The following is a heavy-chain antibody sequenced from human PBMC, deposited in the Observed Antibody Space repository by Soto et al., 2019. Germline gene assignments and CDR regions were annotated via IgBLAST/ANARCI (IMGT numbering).Heavy chain of an antibody. J-gene: IGHJ4*02. CDR3: ARRYGPGFDY. D-gene: IGHD4-17*01. CDR2: IYYSGST. Sequence: SETLSLTCTVSGGSISSYSWSWIRQPPGKGLEWIGYIYYSGSTNYNPSLKSRVTISVDTSKNQFSLKLSSVTAADTAVYYCARRYGPGFDYWGQGTLVTVS. CDR1: GGSISSYS. V-gene: IGHV4-59*08.